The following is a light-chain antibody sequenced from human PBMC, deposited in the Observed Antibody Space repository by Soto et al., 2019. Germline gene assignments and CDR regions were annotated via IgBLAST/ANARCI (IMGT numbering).Light chain of an antibody. CDR2: WAS. V-gene: IGKV4-1*01. CDR3: QQYYSSPPT. Sequence: DIVMTQSPDSLAVSLGERATFNCKSSQSVLSSYNSRNYLAWYQQKPRQAPKLLIYWASTRESGVPDRFSGSGSGTDFTLPISTLQAEDVAVYYCQQYYSSPPTFGQGTKVEIK. CDR1: QSVLSSYNSRNY. J-gene: IGKJ1*01.